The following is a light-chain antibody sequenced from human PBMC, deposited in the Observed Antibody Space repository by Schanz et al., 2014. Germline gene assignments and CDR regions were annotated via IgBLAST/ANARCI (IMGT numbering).Light chain of an antibody. J-gene: IGLJ1*01. Sequence: QSALTQPPSASGSLGQSVTISCTGTSSDVGGYNYVSWYQQHPGKAPKLMIYEVNKCPSGVPDRFSGSKSGNTAFLTISGLQAEDEADYYCSSYTSSSTYVFGTGTKLTVL. CDR2: EVN. CDR1: SSDVGGYNY. CDR3: SSYTSSSTYV. V-gene: IGLV2-8*01.